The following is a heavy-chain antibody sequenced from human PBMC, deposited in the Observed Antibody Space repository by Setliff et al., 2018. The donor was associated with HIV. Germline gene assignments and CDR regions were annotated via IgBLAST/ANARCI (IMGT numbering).Heavy chain of an antibody. CDR2: ISSDGNGK. V-gene: IGHV3-30*04. CDR3: ARVTSDSSGYYWGYYFDY. D-gene: IGHD3-22*01. CDR1: GFTFSTFP. Sequence: SCAASGFTFSTFPMHWLRQAPGKELEWVAVISSDGNGKYNADSVNGRFTISRDNSENTLYLQMNGLRSEDTAVYYCARVTSDSSGYYWGYYFDYWGQGTRVTVSS. J-gene: IGHJ4*02.